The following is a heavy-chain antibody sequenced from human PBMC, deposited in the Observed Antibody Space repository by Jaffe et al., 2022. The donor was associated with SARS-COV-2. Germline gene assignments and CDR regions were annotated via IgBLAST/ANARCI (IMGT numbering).Heavy chain of an antibody. CDR3: ATIRPLFRRFEY. J-gene: IGHJ4*02. V-gene: IGHV1-18*01. CDR2: ISADGSHT. D-gene: IGHD2-21*01. Sequence: QVQLVQSAAEVKKPGASVKVSCQGSGHTLSNYAITWVRQAPGQGLDWMGWISADGSHTGYPQKFQGRVTMTKDTSTTIVYMELRSLRSDDSAVYYCATIRPLFRRFEYWGQGTLVSVSS. CDR1: GHTLSNYA.